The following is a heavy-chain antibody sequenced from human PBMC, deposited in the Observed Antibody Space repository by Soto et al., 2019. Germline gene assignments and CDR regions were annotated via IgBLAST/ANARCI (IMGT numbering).Heavy chain of an antibody. CDR1: GFTFSSYS. Sequence: EVQLVESGGGLVQPGGSLRLSCAASGFTFSSYSMNWVRQAPGKGLEWVSYISSSSSTIYYADSVKGRFTISRDNAKNSLYLQMNSLRDEDTAVYYCARDRIGWMATSRFDCWGQGTLVTVSS. D-gene: IGHD5-12*01. CDR3: ARDRIGWMATSRFDC. V-gene: IGHV3-48*02. CDR2: ISSSSSTI. J-gene: IGHJ4*02.